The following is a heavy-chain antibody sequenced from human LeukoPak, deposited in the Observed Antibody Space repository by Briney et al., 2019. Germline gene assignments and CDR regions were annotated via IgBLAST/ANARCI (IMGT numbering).Heavy chain of an antibody. D-gene: IGHD3-22*01. CDR1: GFTFSSFE. V-gene: IGHV3-23*01. CDR2: ISGSGGSA. Sequence: GGSLRLSCAASGFTFSSFEMSWVRQAPGKGLEWVSAISGSGGSAYYAGSVRGRFTISRDNAKNTLFLQMRSLRAEDTALYYCAKDGYFHDSSGYSYFDYWGQGILVSVSS. CDR3: AKDGYFHDSSGYSYFDY. J-gene: IGHJ4*02.